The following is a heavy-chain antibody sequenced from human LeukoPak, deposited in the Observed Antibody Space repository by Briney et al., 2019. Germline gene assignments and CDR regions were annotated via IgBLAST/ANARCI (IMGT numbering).Heavy chain of an antibody. CDR2: FDPEDGET. V-gene: IGHV1-24*01. CDR3: AREDVEQRITMIYDYYFDY. CDR1: GYTLTELS. Sequence: ASVKVSCKVSGYTLTELSMHWVRQAPGKGLEWMGGFDPEDGETIYAQKFQGRVTMTTDTSTSTAYMELRSLRSDDTAVYYCAREDVEQRITMIYDYYFDYWGQGTLVTVSS. J-gene: IGHJ4*02. D-gene: IGHD3-22*01.